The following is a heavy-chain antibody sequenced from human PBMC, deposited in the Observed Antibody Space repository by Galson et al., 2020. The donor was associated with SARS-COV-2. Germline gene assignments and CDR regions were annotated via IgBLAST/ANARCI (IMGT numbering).Heavy chain of an antibody. V-gene: IGHV1-69*08. Sequence: SVKVSCKASGGTLDIYSYNWVRQAPGQGLEWMGRIIPILRKTNYAQKFQGRVTFTADTSTSTVYMELTSLRLEDTAAFYCARAVDDAFDIWGQGTMVTVSS. CDR2: IIPILRKT. D-gene: IGHD6-19*01. J-gene: IGHJ3*02. CDR3: ARAVDDAFDI. CDR1: GGTLDIYS.